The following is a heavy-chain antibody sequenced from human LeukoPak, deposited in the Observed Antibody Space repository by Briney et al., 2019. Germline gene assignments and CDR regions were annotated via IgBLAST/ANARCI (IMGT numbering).Heavy chain of an antibody. CDR1: EYTFTAYY. D-gene: IGHD2-21*01. V-gene: IGHV1-2*02. J-gene: IGHJ4*02. Sequence: ASVKVSCKAYEYTFTAYYMHWMRQAPGQGLEWMGWFNPNSGDTNFAQKFQGRVTMTRDTSITTGYMELSRLTSDDTAIYYCAREKIGSPVEFDFWGQGTLVTVSS. CDR2: FNPNSGDT. CDR3: AREKIGSPVEFDF.